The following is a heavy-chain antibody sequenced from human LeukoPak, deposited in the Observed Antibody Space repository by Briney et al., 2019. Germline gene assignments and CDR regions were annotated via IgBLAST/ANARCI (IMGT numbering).Heavy chain of an antibody. V-gene: IGHV3-7*01. Sequence: PGGSLRLSCVSSGFTFSNYWMKWVRQAPGKGLEWVASINEDGSGKFSVGSVKDRITISRDNTRNSLDLQINSLTVEDTAIYYCARDAGDVWGTGTTVTVSS. J-gene: IGHJ6*04. CDR1: GFTFSNYW. CDR2: INEDGSGK. CDR3: ARDAGDV.